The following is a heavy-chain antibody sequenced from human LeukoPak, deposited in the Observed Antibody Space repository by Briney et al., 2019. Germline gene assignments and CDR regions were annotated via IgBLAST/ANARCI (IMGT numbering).Heavy chain of an antibody. Sequence: GGSLRVSCAGSGFTLNNYAMNWVRQAPGKGLQWVAAVSGDGQRTFYADSVKGRFTTFRDNSMNTLSLQMNSLRADDTALYYSAKEQDNLLLLSHFDAWGQGILVTVSA. CDR1: GFTLNNYA. CDR2: VSGDGQRT. J-gene: IGHJ4*02. V-gene: IGHV3-23*01. CDR3: AKEQDNLLLLSHFDA. D-gene: IGHD1-14*01.